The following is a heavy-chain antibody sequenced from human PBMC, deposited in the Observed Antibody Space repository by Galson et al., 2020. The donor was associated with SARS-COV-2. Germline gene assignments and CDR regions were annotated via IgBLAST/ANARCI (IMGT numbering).Heavy chain of an antibody. CDR2: INGSGGST. CDR3: AKDSSHILWWGSNLDY. V-gene: IGHV3-23*01. CDR1: GFTFSSYA. J-gene: IGHJ4*02. Sequence: GESLKISCASSGFTFSSYAMNLVRQAPGKGLEWVSAINGSGGSTYYADSVKGRFPISRDNSKNTLYLQMNSLRAEDTAVYYCAKDSSHILWWGSNLDYWGQGTLVTVSS. D-gene: IGHD2-21*01.